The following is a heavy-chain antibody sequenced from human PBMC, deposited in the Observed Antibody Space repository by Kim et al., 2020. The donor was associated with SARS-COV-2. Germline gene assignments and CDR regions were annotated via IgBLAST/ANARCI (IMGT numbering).Heavy chain of an antibody. Sequence: SETLSLTCTVSGGSISSSSYYWGSIRQPPGKGLEWIGSIYYSGSTYYNPSLKSRVTISVDTSKNQFSLKLSSVTAADTAVYYCARHSRIVVVPAAILAWGQGTLVTVSS. D-gene: IGHD2-2*01. CDR3: ARHSRIVVVPAAILA. J-gene: IGHJ4*02. CDR1: GGSISSSSYY. CDR2: IYYSGST. V-gene: IGHV4-39*01.